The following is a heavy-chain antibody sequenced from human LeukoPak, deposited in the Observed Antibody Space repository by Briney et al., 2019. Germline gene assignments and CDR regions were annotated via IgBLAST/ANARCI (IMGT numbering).Heavy chain of an antibody. CDR2: IIPIFGTA. J-gene: IGHJ5*02. Sequence: SVKVSCKASGGTFSSYAISWVRQAPGQGLEWMGGIIPIFGTANYAQKFQGRVTITADESTSTAYMELSSLRSEDTAVYYCARGLYDFWSGFENWFDPWGQGTLVTVS. V-gene: IGHV1-69*13. D-gene: IGHD3-3*01. CDR3: ARGLYDFWSGFENWFDP. CDR1: GGTFSSYA.